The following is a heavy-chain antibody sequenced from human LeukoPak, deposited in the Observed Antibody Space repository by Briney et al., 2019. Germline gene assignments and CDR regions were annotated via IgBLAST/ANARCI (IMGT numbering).Heavy chain of an antibody. CDR1: GGSMDYYY. CDR2: VSWNGRT. CDR3: ARIPDISGWPFDY. D-gene: IGHD6-19*01. Sequence: SETLSLTCTVSGGSMDYYYWTWIRQPPGKGLEWIGYVSWNGRTNYNPSLRSRLTISVDTSRGQFSPNLTSVTAADTAVYYCARIPDISGWPFDYWGQGALVTVSS. J-gene: IGHJ4*02. V-gene: IGHV4-59*01.